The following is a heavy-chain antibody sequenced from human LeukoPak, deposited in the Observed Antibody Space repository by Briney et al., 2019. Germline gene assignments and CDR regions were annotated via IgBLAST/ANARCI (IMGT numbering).Heavy chain of an antibody. Sequence: TGGSLRLSCAASGFTFSSYAMSWVRQSPGKGLEWVSAISGSGGSTYYADSVKGRFTISRDNSKNTLYLQMNSLRAEDTAVYYCARDRGNSIVGSDFDSWGQGTLVTVSS. CDR3: ARDRGNSIVGSDFDS. J-gene: IGHJ4*02. CDR1: GFTFSSYA. D-gene: IGHD1-26*01. CDR2: ISGSGGST. V-gene: IGHV3-23*01.